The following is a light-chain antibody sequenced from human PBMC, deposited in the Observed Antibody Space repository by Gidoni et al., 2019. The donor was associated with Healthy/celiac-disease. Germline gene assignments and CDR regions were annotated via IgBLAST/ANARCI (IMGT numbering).Light chain of an antibody. CDR3: QSYDSSLSALV. Sequence: QSVLTQPPSVSGAPGQRVTISCTGSSSNIGAGYDLPWYQQLPGTAPKLLIYGNSNRPSGVPDRFSGSKSGTSASLAITGLQAEDEADYYCQSYDSSLSALVFGGGTKLTVL. V-gene: IGLV1-40*01. J-gene: IGLJ2*01. CDR1: SSNIGAGYD. CDR2: GNS.